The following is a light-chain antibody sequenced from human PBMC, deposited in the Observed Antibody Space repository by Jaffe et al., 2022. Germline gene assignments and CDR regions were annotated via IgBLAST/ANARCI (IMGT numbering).Light chain of an antibody. V-gene: IGLV3-1*01. CDR1: KLGDKY. Sequence: SYEVIQPPSVSVPPGQTASITCSGDKLGDKYVCWYQQKPGQSPVLVIYQDTKRPSGIPERFSGSNSGNTATLTISGTQAMDEADYYCQAWDSSTAVFAGGTKLTVL. J-gene: IGLJ2*01. CDR2: QDT. CDR3: QAWDSSTAV.